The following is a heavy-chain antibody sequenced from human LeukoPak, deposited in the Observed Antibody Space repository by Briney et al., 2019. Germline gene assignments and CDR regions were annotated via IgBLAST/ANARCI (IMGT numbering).Heavy chain of an antibody. CDR3: AREGAYDSSGYYVSY. Sequence: SETLSLTCTVSGGSISSYYWSWIRQPPGKGLEWIGYIYYSGSTNYNPSLKSRVTISVDTSKNQFSLKLSSVTAADTAVYYCAREGAYDSSGYYVSYWGQGTLVTVSS. V-gene: IGHV4-59*12. CDR2: IYYSGST. D-gene: IGHD3-22*01. J-gene: IGHJ4*02. CDR1: GGSISSYY.